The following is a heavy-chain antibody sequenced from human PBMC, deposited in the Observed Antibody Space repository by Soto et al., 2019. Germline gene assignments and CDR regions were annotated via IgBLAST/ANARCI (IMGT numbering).Heavy chain of an antibody. D-gene: IGHD3-9*01. J-gene: IGHJ6*02. CDR2: IIPIFGTA. Sequence: GASVKVSCKASGGTFSSYAISWVRQAPGQGLEWMGGIIPIFGTANYAQKFQGRVTITADESTSTAYMELSSLRSEDTAVYYCARVIGVPYFHWLPDYYHGMDVWGQGTTVTVSS. CDR1: GGTFSSYA. CDR3: ARVIGVPYFHWLPDYYHGMDV. V-gene: IGHV1-69*13.